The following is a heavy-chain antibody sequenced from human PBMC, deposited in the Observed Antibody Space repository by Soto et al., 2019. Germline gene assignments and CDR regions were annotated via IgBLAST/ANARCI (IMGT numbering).Heavy chain of an antibody. CDR2: ISHDGRDE. CDR1: GFTFSRCA. D-gene: IGHD5-12*01. V-gene: IGHV3-30*18. Sequence: GWSLRLSCAASGFTFSRCAMHWVRQATGKGLQWVAVISHDGRDEDYADSVKGRFTISRDNSKDTVSLQMNSLRPEDTAVYYCAKGLRDEVATPVDFWGQGALVTVSS. CDR3: AKGLRDEVATPVDF. J-gene: IGHJ4*02.